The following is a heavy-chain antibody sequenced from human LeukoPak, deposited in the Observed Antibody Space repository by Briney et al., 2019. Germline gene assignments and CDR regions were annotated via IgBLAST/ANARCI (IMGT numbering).Heavy chain of an antibody. Sequence: VASVKVSCKASGGTFSSYAISWVRQAPGQGLEWMGGIIPIFGTANYAQKFQGRVKITADKSTSTAYMELSSLRSEDTAVYYCARGLLGDYYYYGMDVWGKGTTVTVSS. V-gene: IGHV1-69*06. D-gene: IGHD3-16*01. CDR2: IIPIFGTA. CDR3: ARGLLGDYYYYGMDV. CDR1: GGTFSSYA. J-gene: IGHJ6*04.